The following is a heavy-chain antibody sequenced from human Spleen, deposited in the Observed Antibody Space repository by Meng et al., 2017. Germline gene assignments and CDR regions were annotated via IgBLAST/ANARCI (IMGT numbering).Heavy chain of an antibody. V-gene: IGHV3-9*01. CDR2: ISWNSGNI. CDR3: AKARITMMGPFDY. Sequence: GGSLRLSCAASGFTVSHNYMSWVRQAPGKGLEWVSGISWNSGNIGYADSVKGRFSISRNNAKKSLYLHMNSLRPDDTALYFCAKARITMMGPFDYWGQGTLVTVSS. CDR1: GFTVSHNY. J-gene: IGHJ4*02. D-gene: IGHD3-22*01.